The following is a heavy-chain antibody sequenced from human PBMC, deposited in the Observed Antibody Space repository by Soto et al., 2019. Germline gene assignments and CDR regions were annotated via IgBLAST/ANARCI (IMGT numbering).Heavy chain of an antibody. CDR2: IIAYNGNT. V-gene: IGHV1-18*01. J-gene: IGHJ6*02. CDR3: ARDNGIAVAANYYYDGMDV. Sequence: QVQLVQSGAEVKKPGAAVKVSCKASGYTFTSYGISWVRQAPGQELEWRGWIIAYNGNTNYAQKHQGRDTMTTSTTTSTAYMELRSRRSDDTAGYYCARDNGIAVAANYYYDGMDVWGQGTTVTVSS. CDR1: GYTFTSYG. D-gene: IGHD6-19*01.